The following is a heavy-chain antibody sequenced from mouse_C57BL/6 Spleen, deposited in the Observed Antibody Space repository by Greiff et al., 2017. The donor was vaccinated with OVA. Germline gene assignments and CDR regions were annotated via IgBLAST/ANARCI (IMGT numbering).Heavy chain of an antibody. CDR2: IYPGSGST. J-gene: IGHJ3*01. Sequence: QVQLQQSGAELVKPGASVKMSCKASGYTFTSYWITWVKQRPGQGLEWIGDIYPGSGSTNYNEKFKSKATLTVDTSSSTAYMQLSSLTSEDSAVYYCARWTAQATEAYWGQGTLVTVSA. CDR1: GYTFTSYW. V-gene: IGHV1-55*01. CDR3: ARWTAQATEAY. D-gene: IGHD3-2*02.